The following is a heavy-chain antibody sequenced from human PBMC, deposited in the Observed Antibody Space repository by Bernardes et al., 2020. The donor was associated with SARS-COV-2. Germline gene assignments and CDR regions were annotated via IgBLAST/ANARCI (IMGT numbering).Heavy chain of an antibody. Sequence: VGSLRLSCAASGFTFSSYAMHWVRQAPGKGLEWVAVISYDGSNKYYADSVKGRFTISRDNSKNTLYLQMNSLRAEDTAVYYCASGYHHYYYYYGMDVWGQGTTVTVSS. CDR3: ASGYHHYYYYYGMDV. D-gene: IGHD3-22*01. J-gene: IGHJ6*02. V-gene: IGHV3-30-3*01. CDR2: ISYDGSNK. CDR1: GFTFSSYA.